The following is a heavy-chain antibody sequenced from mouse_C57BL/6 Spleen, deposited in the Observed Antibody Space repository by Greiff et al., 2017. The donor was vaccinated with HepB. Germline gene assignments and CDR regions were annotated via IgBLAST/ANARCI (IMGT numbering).Heavy chain of an antibody. Sequence: QVQLQQPGAELVMPGASVKLSCKASGYTFTSYWMHWVKQRPGQGLEWIGEIDPSDSYTNYNQKFKGKSTLTVDKSSSTAYMQLSSLTSEDSAVYYGARWYYGSSYRYAMDYWGQGTSVTVSS. CDR2: IDPSDSYT. CDR1: GYTFTSYW. CDR3: ARWYYGSSYRYAMDY. D-gene: IGHD1-1*01. V-gene: IGHV1-69*01. J-gene: IGHJ4*01.